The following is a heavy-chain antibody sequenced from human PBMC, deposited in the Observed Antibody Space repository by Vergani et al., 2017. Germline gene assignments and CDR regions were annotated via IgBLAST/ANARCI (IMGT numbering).Heavy chain of an antibody. CDR3: ARDRPAPPGVGIWGFDY. CDR2: IIPIFGTA. J-gene: IGHJ4*02. Sequence: QVQLVQSGAEVKKPGSSVKVSCKASGVTFSSYAISWVRQAPGQGLEWMGGIIPIFGTANYAQKFQGRVTITADDNTSTAYMELSSLGSEDTAVYYCARDRPAPPGVGIWGFDYWGQGTLVTVSS. D-gene: IGHD2-8*01. CDR1: GVTFSSYA. V-gene: IGHV1-69*01.